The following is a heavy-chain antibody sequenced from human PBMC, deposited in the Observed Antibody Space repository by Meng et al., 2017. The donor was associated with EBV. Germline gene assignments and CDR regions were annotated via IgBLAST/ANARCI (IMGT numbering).Heavy chain of an antibody. CDR1: GGTFRSDA. CDR3: ASESGRGFTPDY. D-gene: IGHD3-10*01. Sequence: EQVEQSGPWVKKPGASGTVSCQTSGGTFRSDAVRWVRQAPGQGLEWMGGLIPMSDAPYYAQKFPDRVTITADWSTSTHYMDLSGLRSEDTAVYDCASESGRGFTPDYWGQGTLVTVSS. V-gene: IGHV1-69*01. J-gene: IGHJ4*02. CDR2: LIPMSDAP.